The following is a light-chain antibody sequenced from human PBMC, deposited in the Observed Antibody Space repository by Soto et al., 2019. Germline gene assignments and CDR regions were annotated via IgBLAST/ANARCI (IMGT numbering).Light chain of an antibody. Sequence: EIVLTQSPATLSLSPGERATLSCRASQSVGSNYLAWYQQRPGQPPNLLIFGASHRAPDIPDRFSGSGSGTDFTLTISRLEPEDFAVYYCQQYGGSVQTFGQGTKV. CDR1: QSVGSNY. V-gene: IGKV3-20*01. CDR2: GAS. J-gene: IGKJ1*01. CDR3: QQYGGSVQT.